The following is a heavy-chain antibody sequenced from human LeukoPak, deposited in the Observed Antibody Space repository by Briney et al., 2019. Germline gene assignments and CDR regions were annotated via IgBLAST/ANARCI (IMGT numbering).Heavy chain of an antibody. Sequence: NSSETLSLTCAVYGGSFSGYYWSWIRQPPGKGLEWIGEINHSGSTNYNPSLKSRVTISVDTSKNQFSLKLSSVTAADTAVYYCARGRGYSYGRSATFDYWGQGTLVTVSS. CDR3: ARGRGYSYGRSATFDY. CDR1: GGSFSGYY. D-gene: IGHD5-18*01. J-gene: IGHJ4*02. V-gene: IGHV4-34*01. CDR2: INHSGST.